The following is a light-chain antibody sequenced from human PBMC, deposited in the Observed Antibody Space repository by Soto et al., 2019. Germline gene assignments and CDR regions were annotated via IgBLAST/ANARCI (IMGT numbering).Light chain of an antibody. Sequence: DIVMTQSADSLAVSLGERATVNCKSSQSILYSSNNRNYLAWYQQKSGQPPKLLFNWASTRESGVPDRFSGSGSGTDFTLTISSLQAEDVAVYYCQQYYSTPYTFGPGTKLEIK. CDR2: WAS. J-gene: IGKJ2*01. CDR1: QSILYSSNNRNY. CDR3: QQYYSTPYT. V-gene: IGKV4-1*01.